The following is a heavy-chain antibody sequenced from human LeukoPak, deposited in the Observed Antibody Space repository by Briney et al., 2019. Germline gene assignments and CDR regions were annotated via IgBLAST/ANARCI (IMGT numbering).Heavy chain of an antibody. CDR1: GFTFSGSA. J-gene: IGHJ5*02. D-gene: IGHD6-6*01. CDR3: TRYSSSDNWFDP. V-gene: IGHV3-73*01. Sequence: GGSLRLSCAASGFTFSGSAMHWVRQASGKGLEWVGRIRSKANSYATAYAASVKGRFTISRDDSKNMAYLQMNSPKTEDTAVYYCTRYSSSDNWFDPWGQGTLVTVSS. CDR2: IRSKANSYAT.